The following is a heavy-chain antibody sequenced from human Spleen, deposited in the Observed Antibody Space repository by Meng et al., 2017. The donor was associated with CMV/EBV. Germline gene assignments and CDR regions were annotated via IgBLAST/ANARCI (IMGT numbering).Heavy chain of an antibody. J-gene: IGHJ4*02. CDR3: ARVLAYYDFWSAYYVGYFDY. CDR2: IKQDGSET. Sequence: WMGWVRQAPGKGLEWVANIKQDGSETYYVDSVKGRFTISRDNAKNSLYLQMNSLRAEDTAVYYCARVLAYYDFWSAYYVGYFDYWGQGTLVTVSS. D-gene: IGHD3-3*01. V-gene: IGHV3-7*01. CDR1: W.